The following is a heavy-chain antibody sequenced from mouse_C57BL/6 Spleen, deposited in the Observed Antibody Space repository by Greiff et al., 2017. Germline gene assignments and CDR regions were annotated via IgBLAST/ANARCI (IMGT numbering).Heavy chain of an antibody. Sequence: VQLQQSGAELVKPGASVKISCKASGYAFSSYWMNWVKQRPGKGLEWIGQIYPGDGDTNYNGKFKGKATLTADKSSSTAYMQSRSLPSEDSAVYFCARGGATVMDYWGQGTSVTVSS. CDR1: GYAFSSYW. CDR3: ARGGATVMDY. V-gene: IGHV1-80*01. J-gene: IGHJ4*01. CDR2: IYPGDGDT. D-gene: IGHD1-1*01.